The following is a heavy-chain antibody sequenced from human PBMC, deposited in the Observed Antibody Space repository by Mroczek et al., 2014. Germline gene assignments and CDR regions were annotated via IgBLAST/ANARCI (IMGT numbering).Heavy chain of an antibody. J-gene: IGHJ4*02. D-gene: IGHD2-2*01. CDR3: ARRIGYCSSTSCYNFDY. CDR1: GGSISSSSYY. Sequence: QVQLQQWGPGLVKPSETLSLTCTVSGGSISSSSYYWGWIRQPPGKGLEWIGSIYYSGSTYYNPSLKSRVTISVDTSKNQFSLKLSSVTAADTAVYYCARRIGYCSSTSCYNFDYWGQGTLVTVSS. V-gene: IGHV4-39*01. CDR2: IYYSGST.